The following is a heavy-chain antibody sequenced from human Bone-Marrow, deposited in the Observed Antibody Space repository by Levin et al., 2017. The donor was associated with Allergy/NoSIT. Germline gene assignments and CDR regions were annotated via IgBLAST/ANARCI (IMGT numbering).Heavy chain of an antibody. Sequence: ASGPTLVKPTQTLTLTCTFSGFSLSTSGVGVGWIRQPPGKALEWLALIYWDDDKRYSPSLKSRLTITKDTSKNQVVLTMTNMDPVNTATYYCAHRTVLRYFDWLFYREGSDAFDIWGQGTMVTVSS. D-gene: IGHD3-9*01. CDR1: GFSLSTSGVG. V-gene: IGHV2-5*02. J-gene: IGHJ3*02. CDR2: IYWDDDK. CDR3: AHRTVLRYFDWLFYREGSDAFDI.